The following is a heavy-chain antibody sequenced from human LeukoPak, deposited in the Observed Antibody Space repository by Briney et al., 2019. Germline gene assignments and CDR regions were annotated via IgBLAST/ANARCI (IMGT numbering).Heavy chain of an antibody. V-gene: IGHV3-7*01. D-gene: IGHD6-13*01. CDR1: GFTFSNYW. CDR3: ARIGYSSSSLDY. CDR2: IKQDGSVI. Sequence: TGGSLRLSCAASGFTFSNYWMTWVRQAPGKGLEWVANIKQDGSVIYYVDSLKGRFTISRDNAKKSVHLQMNSLRAEDTAVYYCARIGYSSSSLDYWGQGTLLTVS. J-gene: IGHJ4*02.